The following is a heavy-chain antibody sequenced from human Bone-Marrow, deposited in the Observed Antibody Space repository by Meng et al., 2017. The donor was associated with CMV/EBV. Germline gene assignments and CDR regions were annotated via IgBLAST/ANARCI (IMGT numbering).Heavy chain of an antibody. CDR2: INPNSGGT. D-gene: IGHD3-3*01. CDR3: ARSGDYDFWSGYSTDAFDI. Sequence: ASVMVSCKASGYTFTGYYMHWVRQAPGQGLEWMGWINPNSGGTNYAQKFPGRVTMTRDTSISTAYMELSKLRSDDTAVYYCARSGDYDFWSGYSTDAFDIWGQGTMVTVSS. CDR1: GYTFTGYY. V-gene: IGHV1-2*02. J-gene: IGHJ3*02.